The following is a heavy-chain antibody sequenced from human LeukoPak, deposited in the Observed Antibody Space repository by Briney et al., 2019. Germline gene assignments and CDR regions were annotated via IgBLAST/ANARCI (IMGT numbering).Heavy chain of an antibody. J-gene: IGHJ3*02. V-gene: IGHV4-34*01. CDR1: GGSFSGYY. CDR2: INHSGST. CDR3: AGRYCSGGSCASDAFDI. Sequence: SETLSPTCAVYGGSFSGYYWSWIRQPPGKGLEWIGEINHSGSTNYNPSLKSRVTISVDTSKNQFSLKLSSVTAADTAVYYCAGRYCSGGSCASDAFDIWGQGTMVTVSS. D-gene: IGHD2-15*01.